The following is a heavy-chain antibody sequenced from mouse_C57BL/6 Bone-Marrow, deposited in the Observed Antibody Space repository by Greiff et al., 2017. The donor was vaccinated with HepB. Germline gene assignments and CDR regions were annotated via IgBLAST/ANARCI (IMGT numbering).Heavy chain of an antibody. CDR2: IYPRSGNT. CDR1: GYTFTSYG. CDR3: ARWGFVYYGYDGSFAY. J-gene: IGHJ3*01. V-gene: IGHV1-81*01. D-gene: IGHD2-2*01. Sequence: QVQLQQSGAELARPGASVKLSCKASGYTFTSYGISWVKQSTGQGLEWIGAIYPRSGNTYYNEKFKGKATLTADKSSSTAYMELRSLTSEDSAVYFCARWGFVYYGYDGSFAYWGQGTLVTVSA.